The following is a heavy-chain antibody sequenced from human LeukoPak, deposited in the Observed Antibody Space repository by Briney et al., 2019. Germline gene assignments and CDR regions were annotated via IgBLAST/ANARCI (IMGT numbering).Heavy chain of an antibody. V-gene: IGHV3-30*02. Sequence: GGSLRLSCAASGFTFSSYGMHWVRQAPGKGLEWVAFIRYDGSNKYYADSVKGRFTISRDNSKNTLYLQMNGLRAEDTAVYYCANGLGYGSGSYGNFDYWGQGTLVTVSS. D-gene: IGHD3-10*01. CDR3: ANGLGYGSGSYGNFDY. CDR1: GFTFSSYG. CDR2: IRYDGSNK. J-gene: IGHJ4*02.